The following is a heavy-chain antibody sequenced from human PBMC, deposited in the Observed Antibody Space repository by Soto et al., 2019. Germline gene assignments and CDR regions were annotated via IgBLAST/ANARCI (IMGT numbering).Heavy chain of an antibody. Sequence: SETLSLTCTVPVASISNYYWGWIRQPPGKGLEWIGSIYYSGSTYYNPSLKSRVTISVDTSKNQFSLKLSSVTAADTAVYYCASSGYCSGGTCHPYYFDYWGQGTLVTVS. D-gene: IGHD2-15*01. J-gene: IGHJ4*02. CDR3: ASSGYCSGGTCHPYYFDY. V-gene: IGHV4-39*01. CDR2: IYYSGST. CDR1: VASISNYY.